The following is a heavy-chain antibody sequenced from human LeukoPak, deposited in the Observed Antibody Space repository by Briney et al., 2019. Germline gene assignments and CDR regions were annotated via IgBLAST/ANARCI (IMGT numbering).Heavy chain of an antibody. V-gene: IGHV3-48*04. Sequence: PGGSLRLSCAASGFTFSSYWMSWVRQAPGKGLEWISAISGSSSNVYYAASVRGRFPRSRDNAENSLYLQLNTMRAEDTAVYYCARGFRDTAMFLDYWGQGTLVTVSS. CDR1: GFTFSSYW. CDR3: ARGFRDTAMFLDY. J-gene: IGHJ4*02. CDR2: ISGSSSNV. D-gene: IGHD5-18*01.